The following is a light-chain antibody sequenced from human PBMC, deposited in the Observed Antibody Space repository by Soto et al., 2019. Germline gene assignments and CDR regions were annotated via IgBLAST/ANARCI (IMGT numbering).Light chain of an antibody. Sequence: QLVLTQSSSASASLGSSVKLTCTLSSGHSSYIIAWHQQQPGKAPRYLMKLEGSGSYNKGSGVPDRFSDSSSGADRYLTISNLQFEDEADYYCETWDSNTHVFGTGTKVTVL. CDR2: LEGSGSY. V-gene: IGLV4-60*02. CDR3: ETWDSNTHV. J-gene: IGLJ1*01. CDR1: SGHSSYI.